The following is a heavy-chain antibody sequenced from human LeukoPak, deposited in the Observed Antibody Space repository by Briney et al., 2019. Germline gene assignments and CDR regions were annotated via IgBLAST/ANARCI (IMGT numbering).Heavy chain of an antibody. D-gene: IGHD1-26*01. CDR2: INWNSGST. Sequence: GRSLRLSCAASGLTFDDYGMSWVRKAPGKGRDGGSGINWNSGSTGYADSVKGRFTISRDNAKNSLYLQMNSLRAEDTALYYCAREQSSGSYSYYYYYMDVWGKGTTVTVSS. CDR3: AREQSSGSYSYYYYYMDV. J-gene: IGHJ6*03. CDR1: GLTFDDYG. V-gene: IGHV3-20*04.